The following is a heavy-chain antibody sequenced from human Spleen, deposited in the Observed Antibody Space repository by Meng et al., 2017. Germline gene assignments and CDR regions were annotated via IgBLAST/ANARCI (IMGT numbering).Heavy chain of an antibody. V-gene: IGHV5-51*01. Sequence: KVSCKASGYTFTGYYMHWVRQMPGKGLEWMGITYPGDSDTRYSPSFQGQVTISADKSISTAYLQWSSLKASDTAMYYCARHSSVAGLSIDYWGQGTLVTVSS. CDR2: TYPGDSDT. CDR3: ARHSSVAGLSIDY. J-gene: IGHJ4*02. D-gene: IGHD6-19*01. CDR1: GYTFTGYY.